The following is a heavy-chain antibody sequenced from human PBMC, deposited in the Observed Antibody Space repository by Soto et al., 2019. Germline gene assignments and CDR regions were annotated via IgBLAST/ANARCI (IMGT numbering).Heavy chain of an antibody. CDR3: ARHRPYYGSGSYYGY. D-gene: IGHD3-10*01. Sequence: GESLKISCKGSGYSFTSYWIGWVRQMPGKGLEWMGRIDPSDSYTNYSPSFQGHVTISADKSISTAYLQWSSLKASDTAMYYCARHRPYYGSGSYYGYWGQGTLVTVSS. CDR1: GYSFTSYW. CDR2: IDPSDSYT. J-gene: IGHJ4*02. V-gene: IGHV5-10-1*01.